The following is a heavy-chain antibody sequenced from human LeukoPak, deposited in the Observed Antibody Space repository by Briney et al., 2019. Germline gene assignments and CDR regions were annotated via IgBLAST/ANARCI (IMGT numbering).Heavy chain of an antibody. D-gene: IGHD3-22*01. V-gene: IGHV3-23*01. CDR1: GFTFSSYA. J-gene: IGHJ4*02. Sequence: PGGSLRLSCAASGFTFSSYAMSWVRQAPGKGLEWVSTVSNGGSSTYYPDSVRGRFSVSRDNSKNTLYLQMNSLRAEDTATYYCASKGGHYYHFDDWGQGTLVTVSS. CDR2: VSNGGSST. CDR3: ASKGGHYYHFDD.